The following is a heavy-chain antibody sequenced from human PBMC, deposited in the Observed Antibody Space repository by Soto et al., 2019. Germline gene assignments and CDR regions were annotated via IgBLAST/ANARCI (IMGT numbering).Heavy chain of an antibody. V-gene: IGHV3-30-3*01. CDR3: ARAVGLVLFDY. D-gene: IGHD6-19*01. CDR2: ISYDGSNK. Sequence: QVQLVESGGGVVQPGRSLRLSCAASGFNFSSYAMHWVRQAPGKGLEWVAVISYDGSNKYYADSVKGRFTISRDNSKNTLYLQMNSLRAEEMAVYYCARAVGLVLFDYWGQGTLVTVSS. J-gene: IGHJ4*02. CDR1: GFNFSSYA.